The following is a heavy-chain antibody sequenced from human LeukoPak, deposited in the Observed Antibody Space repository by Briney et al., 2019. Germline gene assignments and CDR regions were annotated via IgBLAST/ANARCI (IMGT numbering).Heavy chain of an antibody. CDR2: ICSGGST. V-gene: IGHV3-53*01. Sequence: GGSLRLSCAASGSTVSSNYMSWVRQAPGQGLEWVSGICSGGSTYYADSVKGRFIISRDNSKNTLYLQMNSLRAEDTAVYYCAREGGGDYDSSGYPHDAFDIWGQGTMVTVCS. CDR3: AREGGGDYDSSGYPHDAFDI. J-gene: IGHJ3*02. CDR1: GSTVSSNY. D-gene: IGHD3-22*01.